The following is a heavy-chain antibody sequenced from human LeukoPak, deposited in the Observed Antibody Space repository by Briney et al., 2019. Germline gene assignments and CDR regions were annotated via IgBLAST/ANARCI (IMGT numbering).Heavy chain of an antibody. V-gene: IGHV4-38-2*02. Sequence: PSETLSLTCTVSGYSISSGYYWGWIRQPPGKGLEWIGSFYHSGSTYYNPSLKSRVTISLDTSKNQFSLKLSSVTAADTAVYYCASSQQLLFDYWGQGTLVTVSS. CDR2: FYHSGST. CDR1: GYSISSGYY. D-gene: IGHD6-13*01. J-gene: IGHJ4*02. CDR3: ASSQQLLFDY.